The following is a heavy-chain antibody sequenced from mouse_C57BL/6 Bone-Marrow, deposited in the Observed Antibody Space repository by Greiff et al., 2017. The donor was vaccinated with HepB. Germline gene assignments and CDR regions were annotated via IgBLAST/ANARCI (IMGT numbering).Heavy chain of an antibody. Sequence: EVNVVESGGGLVKPGGSLKLSCAASGFTFSSYAMSWVRQTPEKRLEWVATISDGGSYTYYPDNVKGRFTISRDNAKNNLYLQMSHLKSEDTAMYYCARAFYSNYGYFDYWGQGTTLTVSS. CDR2: ISDGGSYT. V-gene: IGHV5-4*03. CDR1: GFTFSSYA. D-gene: IGHD2-5*01. J-gene: IGHJ2*01. CDR3: ARAFYSNYGYFDY.